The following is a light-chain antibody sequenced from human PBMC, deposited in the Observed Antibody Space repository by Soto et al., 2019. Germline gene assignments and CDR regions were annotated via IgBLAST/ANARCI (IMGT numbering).Light chain of an antibody. Sequence: QSALTQPASVSGSPGQWITISCTGTRSDVGGYNYVSWYQQHPGKAPKLMIYDVSNRPSGVSNRFSGSKSSNTASLTISGLQAEDEADYYCSSYTSSSTPVVFGGGTKLTVL. CDR3: SSYTSSSTPVV. CDR2: DVS. V-gene: IGLV2-14*01. CDR1: RSDVGGYNY. J-gene: IGLJ2*01.